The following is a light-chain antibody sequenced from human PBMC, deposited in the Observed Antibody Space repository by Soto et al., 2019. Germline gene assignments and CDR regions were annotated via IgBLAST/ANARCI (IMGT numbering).Light chain of an antibody. V-gene: IGLV1-44*01. Sequence: QSVLTQPPSASWTPGQRVTISCSGSISNIGSNVVNWFQQLPGTAPKLRIYNNNQRPSGVPDRFSGSKSGTSASLAISGLQSEDEADYYCATWDDSLNGYVFGTGTKVTVL. J-gene: IGLJ1*01. CDR2: NNN. CDR1: ISNIGSNV. CDR3: ATWDDSLNGYV.